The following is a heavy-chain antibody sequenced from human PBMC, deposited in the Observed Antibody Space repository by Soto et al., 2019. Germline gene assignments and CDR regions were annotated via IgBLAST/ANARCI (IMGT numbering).Heavy chain of an antibody. CDR1: GFTFSRHW. Sequence: EVQLVESGAGLVQPGGSLRLACAASGFTFSRHWMTWVRQAPGKGLEWVANINPDGSEKFSVDSVKRRCTISRDNANTSLYRQMNSLRAEDTAVYLCVRGYSSSPLLEEYFDDWGQGALVTVSS. V-gene: IGHV3-7*04. CDR2: INPDGSEK. D-gene: IGHD6-13*01. CDR3: VRGYSSSPLLEEYFDD. J-gene: IGHJ4*02.